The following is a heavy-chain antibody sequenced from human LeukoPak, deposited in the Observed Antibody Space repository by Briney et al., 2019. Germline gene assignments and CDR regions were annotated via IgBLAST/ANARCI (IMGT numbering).Heavy chain of an antibody. J-gene: IGHJ3*02. CDR3: VQEGPRGLAFDI. Sequence: GGSLRLSCEASGVTFSGYVMSWGRQAPGKGPEWVSGISGSGGGTYYADSVKGRFAISRDNSKNTLYLKINSLRAEDTVVYYCVQEGPRGLAFDIWGQGTKVTVSS. V-gene: IGHV3-23*01. CDR2: ISGSGGGT. CDR1: GVTFSGYV.